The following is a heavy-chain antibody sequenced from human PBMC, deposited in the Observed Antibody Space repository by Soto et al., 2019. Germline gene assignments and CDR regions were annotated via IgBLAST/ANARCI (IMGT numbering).Heavy chain of an antibody. D-gene: IGHD2-15*01. J-gene: IGHJ3*02. V-gene: IGHV3-23*01. Sequence: EVQLLESGGGLVQPGGSLRLSCAASGFTFSSYAMSWVRQAPGKGLEWVSAISGSGGSTYYADSVKGRFTISRDNSKNALDLQMNSLRAEDTAVYYCAKDGVVADTPFYAFDIWGQGTMVTVSS. CDR3: AKDGVVADTPFYAFDI. CDR1: GFTFSSYA. CDR2: ISGSGGST.